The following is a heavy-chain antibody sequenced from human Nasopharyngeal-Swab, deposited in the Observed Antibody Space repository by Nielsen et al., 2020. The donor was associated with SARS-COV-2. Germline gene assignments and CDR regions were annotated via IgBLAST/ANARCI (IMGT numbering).Heavy chain of an antibody. CDR1: GFTFSSYD. D-gene: IGHD3-10*01. J-gene: IGHJ6*02. CDR3: ARASPYYYGSGSYSRDYYYDMDV. Sequence: GESLKISCAASGFTFSSYDMHWVRQATGKGLEWVSAIGTAGDTYYPGSVKGRFTISRENAKNSLYLQMNSLRAGDTAVYYCARASPYYYGSGSYSRDYYYDMDVWGQGTTVTVSS. V-gene: IGHV3-13*01. CDR2: IGTAGDT.